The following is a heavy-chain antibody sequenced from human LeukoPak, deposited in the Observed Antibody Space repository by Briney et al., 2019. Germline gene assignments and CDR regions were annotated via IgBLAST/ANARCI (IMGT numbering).Heavy chain of an antibody. V-gene: IGHV1-8*01. Sequence: ASVKVSCKASGYTFTSYDINWVRQATGQGLEWMGWMNPNSGNTGYAQKFQGRVTMTRNTSISTTYMERSSLRSEDTAVYYCARPPGIAAPFDPWGQGTLVTVSS. CDR2: MNPNSGNT. CDR3: ARPPGIAAPFDP. J-gene: IGHJ5*02. D-gene: IGHD6-13*01. CDR1: GYTFTSYD.